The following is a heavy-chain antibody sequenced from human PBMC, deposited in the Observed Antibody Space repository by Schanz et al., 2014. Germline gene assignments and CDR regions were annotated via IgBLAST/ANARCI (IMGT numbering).Heavy chain of an antibody. CDR1: GFTFRTYL. CDR2: ISSSSSTI. Sequence: DVHLLESGGGLVQPGGSLRLSCAASGFTFRTYLMNWVRQAPGKGLEWVSFISSSSSTIYYADSVKGRFTISRDNAKNSLYLQINSLRAEDTAVYYCIRGDIMVVPVAHFWGQGILVTVSS. J-gene: IGHJ4*02. D-gene: IGHD2-2*01. CDR3: IRGDIMVVPVAHF. V-gene: IGHV3-48*01.